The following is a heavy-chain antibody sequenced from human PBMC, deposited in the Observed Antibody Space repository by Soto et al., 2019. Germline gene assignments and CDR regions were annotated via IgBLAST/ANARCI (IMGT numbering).Heavy chain of an antibody. CDR3: ARVDPRGVAVVRDY. D-gene: IGHD3-10*01. CDR2: ISGFNGQT. Sequence: QVQLVQSGPEVKKPGASVKVSCKASGNTFASHGFSWVRQAPGQGLEWMGWISGFNGQTNYALKFQGRVTLTTDTSTSTAYMELRSLRSYDTAVYFCARVDPRGVAVVRDYWGQGTLVTFSS. V-gene: IGHV1-18*01. CDR1: GNTFASHG. J-gene: IGHJ4*02.